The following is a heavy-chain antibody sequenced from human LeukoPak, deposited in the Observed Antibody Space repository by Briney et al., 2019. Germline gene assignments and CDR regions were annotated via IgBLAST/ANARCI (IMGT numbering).Heavy chain of an antibody. V-gene: IGHV6-1*01. Sequence: SQTLSLTCAISGDSVSSNSGVWNWIRQSPSRGLEWLGRTHYRSRWYNDYAVSVKSRISVNPDTSKNQFSLQLNSVTPEDTAVYYCTRGGAAAGFDFWGQGTLVTVSS. CDR2: THYRSRWYN. CDR1: GDSVSSNSGV. D-gene: IGHD6-13*01. J-gene: IGHJ4*02. CDR3: TRGGAAAGFDF.